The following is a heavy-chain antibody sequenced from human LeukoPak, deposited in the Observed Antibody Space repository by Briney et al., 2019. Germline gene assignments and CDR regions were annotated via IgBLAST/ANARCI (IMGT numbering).Heavy chain of an antibody. J-gene: IGHJ4*02. CDR1: GGSFSGYY. CDR3: ARYHYYDRSGYYKYYFDY. D-gene: IGHD3-22*01. CDR2: INHSGST. Sequence: SETLSLTCAVYGGSFSGYYWSWIRQPPGKGLEWIGEINHSGSTNCNPSLKSRVTISVDTSKNQFSLKLSSVTAADTAVYYCARYHYYDRSGYYKYYFDYWGQGTLVTVSS. V-gene: IGHV4-34*01.